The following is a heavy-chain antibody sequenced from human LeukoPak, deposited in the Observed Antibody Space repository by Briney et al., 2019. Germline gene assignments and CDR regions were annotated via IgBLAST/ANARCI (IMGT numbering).Heavy chain of an antibody. V-gene: IGHV1-24*01. CDR1: GYTLTELS. CDR2: LDPEDGET. J-gene: IGHJ4*02. CDR3: ATPHYFHPYYFDY. Sequence: ASVKVSCKVSGYTLTELSMHWVRQAPGKGLEWMGGLDPEDGETIYAQKFQGRVTMTEDTSTDTAYMELSSLRSEDTAVYYCATPHYFHPYYFDYWGQGTLVTVSS. D-gene: IGHD3-10*01.